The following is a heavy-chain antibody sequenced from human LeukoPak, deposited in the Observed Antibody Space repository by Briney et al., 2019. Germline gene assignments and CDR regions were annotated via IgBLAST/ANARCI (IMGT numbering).Heavy chain of an antibody. J-gene: IGHJ4*02. CDR2: IKTDGSES. Sequence: GGSLRLSCAASGFIFSDYWMHWVRRAPGKGLVWISRIKTDGSESAYADSVKGRFTISRDNAKSTLFLQMNRLTAEDTAVYYCARRTVTGSLDYWGQGTLVTVSS. D-gene: IGHD4-17*01. V-gene: IGHV3-74*03. CDR3: ARRTVTGSLDY. CDR1: GFIFSDYW.